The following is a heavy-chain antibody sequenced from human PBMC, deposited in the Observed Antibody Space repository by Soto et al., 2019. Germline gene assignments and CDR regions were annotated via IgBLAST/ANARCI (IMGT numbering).Heavy chain of an antibody. J-gene: IGHJ5*02. CDR2: IDPGDTYA. CDR1: GYTFTTFW. D-gene: IGHD1-26*01. CDR3: ARIYRTTTTRDSWFDP. V-gene: IGHV5-10-1*01. Sequence: GESLKISCTGFGYTFTTFWISWVRQMPGKGLEWMGRIDPGDTYATYSPAFQGHVTISADKATSTAYLQWSSLKASDTAMYFCARIYRTTTTRDSWFDPWGQGTLGTVSS.